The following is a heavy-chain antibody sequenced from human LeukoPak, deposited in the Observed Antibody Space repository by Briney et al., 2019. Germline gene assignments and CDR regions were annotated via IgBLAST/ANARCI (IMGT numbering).Heavy chain of an antibody. CDR3: ARGGSSPYYYYYYMDV. V-gene: IGHV1-18*01. Sequence: ASVKASCKASGYTFTSYGISWVRQAPGQGLEWMGWISAYNGNTNYAQKLQGRVTMTTDTSTSTAYMELRSLRSDDTAVYYCARGGSSPYYYYYYMDVWGKGTTVTISS. J-gene: IGHJ6*03. CDR1: GYTFTSYG. D-gene: IGHD6-13*01. CDR2: ISAYNGNT.